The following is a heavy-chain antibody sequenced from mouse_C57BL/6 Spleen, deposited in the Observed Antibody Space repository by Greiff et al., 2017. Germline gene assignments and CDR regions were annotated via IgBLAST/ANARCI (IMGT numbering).Heavy chain of an antibody. D-gene: IGHD3-3*01. CDR3: AREHELEGDYFDY. V-gene: IGHV5-17*01. CDR2: ISSGSSTI. Sequence: EVQVLESGGGLVKPGGSLKLSCAASGFTFSDYGMHWVRQAPEKGLEWVAYISSGSSTIYSAATVKGRFTISRENAKNTLCLQMTSRRSEDTAMYYWAREHELEGDYFDYWGQGTTLTVSS. CDR1: GFTFSDYG. J-gene: IGHJ2*01.